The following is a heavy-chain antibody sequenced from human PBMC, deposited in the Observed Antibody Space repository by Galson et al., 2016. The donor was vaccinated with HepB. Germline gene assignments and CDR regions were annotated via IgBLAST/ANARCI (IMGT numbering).Heavy chain of an antibody. D-gene: IGHD4-11*01. CDR2: IRDRAFRFTT. CDR1: DSTFIGSA. J-gene: IGHJ6*02. V-gene: IGHV3-73*01. CDR3: TGVDYSKLYSGFAV. Sequence: SLRLSCAASDSTFIGSAMHWFRQASGKGLEWVGHIRDRAFRFTTAYTESVRGRFTISRDDSKNTAYLQMSSLKTEDTAVYYCTGVDYSKLYSGFAVWGQGTTVIVS.